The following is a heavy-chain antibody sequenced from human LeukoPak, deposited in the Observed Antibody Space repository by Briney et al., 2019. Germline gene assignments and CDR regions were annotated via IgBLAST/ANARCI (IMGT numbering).Heavy chain of an antibody. D-gene: IGHD2-2*01. CDR1: GFTFSSYS. J-gene: IGHJ4*02. CDR3: ARSPTSWYFDY. Sequence: SGGSLRLSCAASGFTFSSYSMNWVRQAPGKGLEWVSYISSSSSTIYYADSVKGRFTISRDNAKNSLYLQMNSLRAEDTAVYYCARSPTSWYFDYWGQGTLVTVSS. CDR2: ISSSSSTI. V-gene: IGHV3-48*01.